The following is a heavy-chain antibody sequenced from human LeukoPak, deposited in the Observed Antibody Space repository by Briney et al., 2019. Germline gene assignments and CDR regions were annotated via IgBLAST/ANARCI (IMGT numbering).Heavy chain of an antibody. CDR3: ARDVYYWDSSGYGH. J-gene: IGHJ4*02. CDR1: GFTFSTNY. D-gene: IGHD3-22*01. Sequence: GGSLRLSCAASGFTFSTNYMSWVRQAPGKGLEGVSVIYSGGSPYYADSVKGRVTISRDNSKNTLYLQMKSLKAEDTAVYYCARDVYYWDSSGYGHWGQGTLVTVSS. V-gene: IGHV3-53*01. CDR2: IYSGGSP.